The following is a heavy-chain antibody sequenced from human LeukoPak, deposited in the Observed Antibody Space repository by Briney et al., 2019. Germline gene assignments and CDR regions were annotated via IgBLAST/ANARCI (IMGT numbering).Heavy chain of an antibody. D-gene: IGHD6-19*01. CDR3: ARVQEAVAGMYYYGMDV. CDR2: IWYDGSNK. J-gene: IGHJ6*02. Sequence: GGSLRLSCAASGFPFSGYGMHWVRQAPGKGLEWVAVIWYDGSNKYYADSVKGRFTISRDNSKNTLYLQMNSLRAEDTAVYYCARVQEAVAGMYYYGMDVWGQGTTVTVSS. CDR1: GFPFSGYG. V-gene: IGHV3-33*01.